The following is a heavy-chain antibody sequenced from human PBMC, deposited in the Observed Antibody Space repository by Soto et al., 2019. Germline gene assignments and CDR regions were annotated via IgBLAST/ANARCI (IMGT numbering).Heavy chain of an antibody. CDR1: GGTFSTHA. D-gene: IGHD2-2*01. Sequence: QAQLVQSGAEVKMPGSSVKVSCKASGGTFSTHAITWVRQAPGQGLEWMGGIIPFIDSTNYAQKFQGRVTIIADTSTSTAYMELSSLRFEDTAVYYCARGPDQMLFGVGMDVWGQGTTVTVSS. V-gene: IGHV1-69*06. CDR3: ARGPDQMLFGVGMDV. J-gene: IGHJ6*02. CDR2: IIPFIDST.